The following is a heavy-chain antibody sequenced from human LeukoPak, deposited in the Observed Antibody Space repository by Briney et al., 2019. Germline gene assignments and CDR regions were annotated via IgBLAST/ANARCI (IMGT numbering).Heavy chain of an antibody. CDR3: AKDSLTGHTNRPSYFDY. CDR1: GFTFSSHG. D-gene: IGHD3-9*01. CDR2: ISYDGSNK. J-gene: IGHJ4*02. V-gene: IGHV3-30*18. Sequence: GRSLRLSCAASGFTFSSHGMHWVRQAPGKWLEWVAVISYDGSNKYYADSVKGRFTISRDNSKNTLYPQMNSLRAEDTAVYYCAKDSLTGHTNRPSYFDYWGQGTLVTVSS.